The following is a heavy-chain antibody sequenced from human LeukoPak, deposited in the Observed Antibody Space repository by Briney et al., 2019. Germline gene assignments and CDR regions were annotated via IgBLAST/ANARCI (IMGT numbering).Heavy chain of an antibody. CDR3: AREGSKNYYYYYYMDV. CDR1: GGTFRNYA. D-gene: IGHD4-11*01. J-gene: IGHJ6*03. CDR2: IIPMFGTA. Sequence: ASVKVSCKASGGTFRNYAINWVRQAPGQGLEWMGRIIPMFGTANYAQKFQGRVTITADNSTSTAYMELSSLKSEDTAVYYCAREGSKNYYYYYYMDVWGKGTTVTVSS. V-gene: IGHV1-69*06.